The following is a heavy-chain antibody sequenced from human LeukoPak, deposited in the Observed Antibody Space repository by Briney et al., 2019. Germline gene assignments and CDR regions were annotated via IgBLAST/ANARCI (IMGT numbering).Heavy chain of an antibody. CDR3: ARRKGKVGAMGKYYFDY. CDR2: IYYSGST. CDR1: GGSISSYY. V-gene: IGHV4-59*01. J-gene: IGHJ4*02. D-gene: IGHD1-26*01. Sequence: SETLSLTCTVSGGSISSYYWSWIRQPPGKGLEWIGYIYYSGSTNYNPSLKSRVTISVDTSKNQFSLKLSSVTAADTAVYYCARRKGKVGAMGKYYFDYWGQGTLVTVSS.